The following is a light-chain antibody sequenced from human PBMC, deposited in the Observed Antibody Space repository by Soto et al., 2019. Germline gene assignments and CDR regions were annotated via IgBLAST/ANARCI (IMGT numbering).Light chain of an antibody. CDR2: DAS. V-gene: IGKV1-13*02. CDR3: QQFNSYLLT. Sequence: AIQLTQSPSSLSASVGDRVTITCRASQGISSALAWYEQQPGKAPSLLIYDASTLESAVPSRFSGSGSETDFTLTISSLQPEDFTTYYCQQFNSYLLTVGGGTKVEIK. J-gene: IGKJ4*01. CDR1: QGISSA.